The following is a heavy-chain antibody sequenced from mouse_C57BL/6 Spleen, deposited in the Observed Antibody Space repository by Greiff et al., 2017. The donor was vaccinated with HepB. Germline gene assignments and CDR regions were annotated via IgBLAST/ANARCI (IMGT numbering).Heavy chain of an antibody. V-gene: IGHV1-50*01. D-gene: IGHD1-1*01. J-gene: IGHJ3*01. CDR1: GYTFTSYW. CDR2: IDPSDSYT. CDR3: ARERNDYVSSYEAY. Sequence: VQLQQPGAELVKPGASVKLSCKASGYTFTSYWMQWVKQRPGQGLEWIGEIDPSDSYTNYNQKFKGKATLTVDTSSSTAYMQLSSLTSEDSAVYYCARERNDYVSSYEAYWGQGTLVTVSA.